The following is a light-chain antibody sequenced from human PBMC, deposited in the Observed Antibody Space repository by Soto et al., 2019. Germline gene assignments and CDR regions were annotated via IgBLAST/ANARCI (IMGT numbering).Light chain of an antibody. Sequence: QSALTQPASVSGSPGQSITISCTGTNSDVGSYNLVSWYQQHPGKAPKLLIYEGSKRPSGVSNRLSGSKSGNTASLTISGLLAADEADYYCCSYAASSTWVFGGGTKLTVL. V-gene: IGLV2-23*01. CDR1: NSDVGSYNL. CDR3: CSYAASSTWV. J-gene: IGLJ3*02. CDR2: EGS.